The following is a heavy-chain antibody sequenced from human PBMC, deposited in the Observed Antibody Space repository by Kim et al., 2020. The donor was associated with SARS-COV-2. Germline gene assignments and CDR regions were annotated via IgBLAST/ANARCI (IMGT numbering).Heavy chain of an antibody. CDR3: ARDRNSSSWFDAFDI. J-gene: IGHJ3*02. V-gene: IGHV1-69*13. Sequence: SVKVSCKASGGTFSSYAISWVRQAPGQGLEWMGGIIPIFGTANYAQKFQGRVTITADESTSTAYMELSSLRSEDTAVYYCARDRNSSSWFDAFDIWGQGTMVTVSS. CDR2: IIPIFGTA. D-gene: IGHD6-13*01. CDR1: GGTFSSYA.